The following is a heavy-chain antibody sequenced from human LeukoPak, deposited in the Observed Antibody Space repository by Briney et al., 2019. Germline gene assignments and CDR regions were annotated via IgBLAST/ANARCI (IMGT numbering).Heavy chain of an antibody. CDR3: ASIVVVPAAITDAFDI. CDR1: GFTFSSYA. Sequence: GGSLRLSCAASGFTFSSYAMHWVRQAPGKGLEWVAVISYDGSNKYYADSVKGRFTIPRDNSKNTLYLQMNSLRAEDTAVYYCASIVVVPAAITDAFDIWGQGTMVTVSS. V-gene: IGHV3-30-3*01. CDR2: ISYDGSNK. J-gene: IGHJ3*02. D-gene: IGHD2-2*01.